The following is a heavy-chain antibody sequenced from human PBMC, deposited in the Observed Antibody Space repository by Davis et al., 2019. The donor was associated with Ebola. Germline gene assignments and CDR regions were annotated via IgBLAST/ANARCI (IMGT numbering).Heavy chain of an antibody. CDR2: IKQDGSEK. J-gene: IGHJ6*02. V-gene: IGHV3-7*03. Sequence: SLNTSCAASGFTISTYWISWLRQPPRKRQEWVANIKQDGSEKYYVDSVKGRFNIARDNAKNSLYLQMNSLRAEDAAVYYCAREAPYGMDVWGQGTTVTVSS. CDR1: GFTISTYW. CDR3: AREAPYGMDV.